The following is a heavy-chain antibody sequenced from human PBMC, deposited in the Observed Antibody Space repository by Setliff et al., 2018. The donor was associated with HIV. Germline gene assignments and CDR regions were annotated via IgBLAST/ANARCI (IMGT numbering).Heavy chain of an antibody. D-gene: IGHD3-3*02. V-gene: IGHV5-51*01. CDR3: ARHRIDISLLVVQDPGPFDL. CDR2: IYPQDSDT. J-gene: IGHJ3*01. Sequence: PGESLKLSCTGSGYSFSNHWIGWVRQMPGRGLEWVAIIYPQDSDTRYSPSFEGHVTISADTSRYTAYLQWRALRASDTAIYYCARHRIDISLLVVQDPGPFDLWGRGTMVTVSS. CDR1: GYSFSNHW.